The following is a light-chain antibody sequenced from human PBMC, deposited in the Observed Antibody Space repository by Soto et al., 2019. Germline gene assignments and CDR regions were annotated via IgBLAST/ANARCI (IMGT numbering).Light chain of an antibody. J-gene: IGKJ4*01. V-gene: IGKV1-5*03. Sequence: DIQMTQSPSTLSASVGDRVTLTCRASQSISIWLAWYQQKPGKAPKLLMYKASSLQGGVPSRFSGSGSGTDFTLTIISLQPDDFATYYCQQYNSYSPLTFGGGTKVEIK. CDR3: QQYNSYSPLT. CDR2: KAS. CDR1: QSISIW.